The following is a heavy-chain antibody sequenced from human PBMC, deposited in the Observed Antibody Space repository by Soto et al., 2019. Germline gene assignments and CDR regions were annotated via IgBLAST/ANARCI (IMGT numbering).Heavy chain of an antibody. CDR3: AKSISGFYSHFDS. V-gene: IGHV5-51*01. D-gene: IGHD3-10*01. J-gene: IGHJ4*02. Sequence: GESLKISCKGSGYTFTSYWIGWVRQMPGKGLEWMGIINPVDSDTRYCPSFQGQVTISADKSISTAYLQWTSLKASDTAMYYCAKSISGFYSHFDSCGQGTQVTVSS. CDR1: GYTFTSYW. CDR2: INPVDSDT.